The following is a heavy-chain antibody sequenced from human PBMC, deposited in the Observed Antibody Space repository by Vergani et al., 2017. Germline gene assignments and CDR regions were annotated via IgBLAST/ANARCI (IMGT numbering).Heavy chain of an antibody. CDR1: GGSISSYY. D-gene: IGHD1-26*01. V-gene: IGHV4-59*01. J-gene: IGHJ5*02. CDR3: ARDLEVGATGWFDP. Sequence: QVQLQESGPGLAKPSETLSLTCTVSGGSISSYYWSWIRQPPGKGLEWIGYIYYSGSTNYNPSLKSRVTISVDTSKNQFSLKLSSVTAADTAVYYCARDLEVGATGWFDPWGQGTLVTVSS. CDR2: IYYSGST.